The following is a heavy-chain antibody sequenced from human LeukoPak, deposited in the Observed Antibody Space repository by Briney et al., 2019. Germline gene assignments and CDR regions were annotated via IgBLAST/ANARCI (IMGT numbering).Heavy chain of an antibody. CDR2: IKQDGSEK. J-gene: IGHJ6*03. D-gene: IGHD3-10*01. Sequence: GGSLRLSCAASGFTFSSYWMSWVRQAPGKGLEWVANIKQDGSEKYYVDSVKGRFTISRDNAKNSLYLQMNSLRAEDTAVYYCARDLTYHGSGSNAYYYMDVWGKGTTVTISS. V-gene: IGHV3-7*01. CDR1: GFTFSSYW. CDR3: ARDLTYHGSGSNAYYYMDV.